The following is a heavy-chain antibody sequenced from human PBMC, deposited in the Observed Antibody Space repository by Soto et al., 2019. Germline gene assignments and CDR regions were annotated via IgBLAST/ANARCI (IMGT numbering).Heavy chain of an antibody. D-gene: IGHD3-10*01. CDR1: GYTFINYA. V-gene: IGHV1-18*01. CDR2: ISGYNGNT. Sequence: ASVKVSCKASGYTFINYAISWVRQAPGQGLEWMGWISGYNGNTIYAQKVQGRITMTTDASTRTAYMELRSLRSDDTAVYYCAREEPLYNFYGMDVWGQGTTVTSP. CDR3: AREEPLYNFYGMDV. J-gene: IGHJ6*02.